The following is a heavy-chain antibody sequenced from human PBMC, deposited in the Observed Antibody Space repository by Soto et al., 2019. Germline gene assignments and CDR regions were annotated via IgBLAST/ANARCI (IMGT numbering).Heavy chain of an antibody. CDR1: GYTFSNYG. J-gene: IGHJ6*02. V-gene: IGHV1-18*01. Sequence: QVQLVQSGAEVKKPGASVTVSCKTSGYTFSNYGINWVRQAPGQGLEWMGWISGYNGNTNYAQTVQGRVTMTTDTSTGTVYLEPRSLKSDDTAIYYCSRFIMVGGWFDPNYYHGMDVWGQGTTVTVSS. D-gene: IGHD6-19*01. CDR2: ISGYNGNT. CDR3: SRFIMVGGWFDPNYYHGMDV.